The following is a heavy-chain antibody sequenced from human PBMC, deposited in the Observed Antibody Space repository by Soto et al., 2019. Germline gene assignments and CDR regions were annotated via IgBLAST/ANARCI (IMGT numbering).Heavy chain of an antibody. CDR2: IWYDGSNK. D-gene: IGHD3-3*01. Sequence: GGSLRLSCAASGFTFSSYGMHWVRQAPGKGLEWVAVIWYDGSNKYYADSVKGRFTISRDNSKNTLYLQMNSLRAEDTAVYYCARDGKVYDFWSGYYNYGMDVWGQGTTVTVSS. J-gene: IGHJ6*02. CDR1: GFTFSSYG. V-gene: IGHV3-33*01. CDR3: ARDGKVYDFWSGYYNYGMDV.